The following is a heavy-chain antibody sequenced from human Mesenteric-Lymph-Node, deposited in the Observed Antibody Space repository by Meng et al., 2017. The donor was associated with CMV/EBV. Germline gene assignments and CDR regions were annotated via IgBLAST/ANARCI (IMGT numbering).Heavy chain of an antibody. CDR3: ARGGARGLGY. V-gene: IGHV3-20*04. Sequence: GESLKISCAASGFTFDDYGMRWVRQAPGKGLEWVSGINWNGGSTGYADSVKGRFTISRDNAKNSLYLQMNSLRAEDTALYYCARGGARGLGYWGQGTLVTVSS. D-gene: IGHD3-10*01. CDR2: INWNGGST. CDR1: GFTFDDYG. J-gene: IGHJ4*02.